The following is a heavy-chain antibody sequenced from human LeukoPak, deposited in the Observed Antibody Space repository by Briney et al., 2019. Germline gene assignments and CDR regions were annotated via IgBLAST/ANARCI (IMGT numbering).Heavy chain of an antibody. J-gene: IGHJ4*02. CDR3: ARRNGAEHSYDY. CDR2: ISSDGGST. D-gene: IGHD5-18*01. CDR1: GFTFSSFA. Sequence: SGGSLRLSCAASGFTFSSFAMHWVRQAPGKGLEYVSAISSDGGSTYYGNSVKGRFTISRDNSKNTLYLLMGSLRAEDMAVYYCARRNGAEHSYDYWGQGTLVTVSS. V-gene: IGHV3-64*01.